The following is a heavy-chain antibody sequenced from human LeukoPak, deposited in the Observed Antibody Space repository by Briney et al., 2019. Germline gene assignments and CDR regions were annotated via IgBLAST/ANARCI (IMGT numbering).Heavy chain of an antibody. J-gene: IGHJ4*02. Sequence: ASLKVSCKASGYTFTSYYMHWVRQAPGQGLEWMGIINPSGGSTSYAQKFQGRVTMTRDMSTSTVYMELSSLRSEDTAVYYCARDHGRAAAGTDGDYWGQGTLVTVSS. CDR2: INPSGGST. D-gene: IGHD6-13*01. V-gene: IGHV1-46*01. CDR3: ARDHGRAAAGTDGDY. CDR1: GYTFTSYY.